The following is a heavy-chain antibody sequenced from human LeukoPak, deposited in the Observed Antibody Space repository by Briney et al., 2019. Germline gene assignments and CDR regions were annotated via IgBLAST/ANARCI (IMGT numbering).Heavy chain of an antibody. D-gene: IGHD6-19*01. Sequence: ASVKISCKASEYTFTGYYMHWVRQAPGQGLEWMGWINPNSGGTNYAQKFQGRVTMTRDTSISTAYMELSRLRSDDTAVYYCARVFRVAVSGADYWGQGTLVTVSS. CDR1: EYTFTGYY. J-gene: IGHJ4*02. CDR2: INPNSGGT. V-gene: IGHV1-2*02. CDR3: ARVFRVAVSGADY.